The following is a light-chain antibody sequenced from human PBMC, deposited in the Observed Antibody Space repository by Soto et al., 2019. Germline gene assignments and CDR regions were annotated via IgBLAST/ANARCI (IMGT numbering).Light chain of an antibody. Sequence: EIVMTQSPATLSVSPGERATLSCRASQSVSSNLAWYQQKPGQAPRLLIYGAFTRATGIPARFSGSGSGTEFTLTISSLQSEDFAVYYCQQYNNWPRTFGQGT. J-gene: IGKJ1*01. V-gene: IGKV3-15*01. CDR1: QSVSSN. CDR2: GAF. CDR3: QQYNNWPRT.